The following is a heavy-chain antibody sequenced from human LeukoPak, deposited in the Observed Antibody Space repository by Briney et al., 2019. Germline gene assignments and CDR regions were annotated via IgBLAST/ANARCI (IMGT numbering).Heavy chain of an antibody. CDR1: GFTFSNYA. CDR2: ISYDGSNK. D-gene: IGHD6-13*01. CDR3: ARGDASSWYFFDY. Sequence: GRSLRLSCAASGFTFSNYAMNWVRQAPGTGLEWVAVISYDGSNKYYAGSVKGRFTISRDNSKNTLYLEMNSLRAEDSAVYYCARGDASSWYFFDYWGQGTLVTVSS. V-gene: IGHV3-30*04. J-gene: IGHJ4*02.